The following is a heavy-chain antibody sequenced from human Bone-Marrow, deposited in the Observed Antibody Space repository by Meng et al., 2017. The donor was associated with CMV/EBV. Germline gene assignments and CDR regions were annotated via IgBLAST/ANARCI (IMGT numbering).Heavy chain of an antibody. D-gene: IGHD2-15*01. CDR3: ARVGCSGGSCYPPPPYNYGMDV. J-gene: IGHJ6*02. CDR2: INPNRGGT. V-gene: IGHV1-2*02. CDR1: GYTFTGYY. Sequence: ASVKVPCKASGYTFTGYYMHWVRQAPGQGLEWMGWINPNRGGTNYAQKFQGRVTMTRDTSISTAYMELGRLRSDDTAVYYCARVGCSGGSCYPPPPYNYGMDVWGQGTTVTVSS.